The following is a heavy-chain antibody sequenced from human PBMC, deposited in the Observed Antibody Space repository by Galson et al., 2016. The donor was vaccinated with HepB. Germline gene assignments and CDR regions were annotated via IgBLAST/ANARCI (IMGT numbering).Heavy chain of an antibody. V-gene: IGHV1-18*01. D-gene: IGHD6-19*01. CDR2: ISSYSGNT. CDR3: PTRKLVSSVGGNFGMDV. Sequence: SVKVSCKASGYTFTSYDIRWVRQAPGQGLEWMGWISSYSGNTDHAQNVQGRVTMTTDTSTSTAYMELRSLRSDDTAVYYCPTRKLVSSVGGNFGMDVWGQGTTVTVSS. CDR1: GYTFTSYD. J-gene: IGHJ6*02.